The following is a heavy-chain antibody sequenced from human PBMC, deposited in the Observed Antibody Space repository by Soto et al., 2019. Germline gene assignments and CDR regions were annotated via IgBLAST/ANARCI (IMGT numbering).Heavy chain of an antibody. CDR1: GYTFTSYA. CDR2: INAGNGNT. CDR3: AGGSYFVDYYYGMDV. D-gene: IGHD1-26*01. V-gene: IGHV1-3*01. Sequence: ASVKVSCKASGYTFTSYAIHWVRQAPGQRLEWMGWINAGNGNTKYSQKFQGRVTITRDTSASTAYMELSSLRSEDTAVYYCAGGSYFVDYYYGMDVWGQGTTVTVSS. J-gene: IGHJ6*02.